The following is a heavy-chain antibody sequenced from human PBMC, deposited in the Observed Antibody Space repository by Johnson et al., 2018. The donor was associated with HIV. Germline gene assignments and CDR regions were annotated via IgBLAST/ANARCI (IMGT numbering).Heavy chain of an antibody. CDR1: GFTFSSYA. V-gene: IGHV3-30*04. CDR3: ARDRGGGSYHDALDF. Sequence: QVQLVESGGGVVQPGRSLRLSCAASGFTFSSYAMHWVRQAPGKGLEWVAVISYDGSNKYYADSVKGRFTISRDNSKNTLYLQMNSLRAEDTAVYYCARDRGGGSYHDALDFWGQGTMVTVSS. D-gene: IGHD1-26*01. J-gene: IGHJ3*01. CDR2: ISYDGSNK.